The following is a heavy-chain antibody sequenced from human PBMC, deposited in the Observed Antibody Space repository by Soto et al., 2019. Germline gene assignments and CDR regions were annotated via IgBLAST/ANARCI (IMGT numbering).Heavy chain of an antibody. V-gene: IGHV3-7*01. CDR2: IQQDGSEK. CDR1: GFTFSSYW. Sequence: EVQLVESGGGLVQPGGSLRLSCAASGFTFSSYWMSWVRQAPGKGLEWVANIQQDGSEKYYVDSVKGRFTISRDNAKNSLYLQMNSLRAEDTAVYYCARFYGSGSSNWFDPWGQGTLVTVSS. D-gene: IGHD3-10*01. J-gene: IGHJ5*02. CDR3: ARFYGSGSSNWFDP.